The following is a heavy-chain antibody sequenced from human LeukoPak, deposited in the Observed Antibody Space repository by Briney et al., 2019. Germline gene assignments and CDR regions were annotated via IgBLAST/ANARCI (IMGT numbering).Heavy chain of an antibody. J-gene: IGHJ5*02. CDR2: INHSGST. CDR1: GGSFSGYY. Sequence: PSETLSLTCAVYGGSFSGYYWSWIRQPPGKGLEWIGEINHSGSTNYNPSLKSRVTISVDRSKNQFSLKLSSVTAADTAVYYCARDYYYGSGRNNWFDPWGQGTLVTVPS. CDR3: ARDYYYGSGRNNWFDP. D-gene: IGHD3-10*01. V-gene: IGHV4-34*01.